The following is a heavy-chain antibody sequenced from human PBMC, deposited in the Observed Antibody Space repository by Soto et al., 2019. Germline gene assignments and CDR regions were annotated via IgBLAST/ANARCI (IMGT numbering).Heavy chain of an antibody. D-gene: IGHD2-15*01. CDR3: VRGGGGGLFDP. V-gene: IGHV3-9*01. CDR1: GFTFHEYA. Sequence: EVQLIESGGGWVQPGTSLRVSCAASGFTFHEYAMHWVRQAPGKGLEWVSGISSDGDTIAYADSVKGRFTISRDNAKRSLYLQMMSLTAEDTAIYYCVRGGGGGLFDPWGQGTMVTVSS. CDR2: ISSDGDTI. J-gene: IGHJ5*02.